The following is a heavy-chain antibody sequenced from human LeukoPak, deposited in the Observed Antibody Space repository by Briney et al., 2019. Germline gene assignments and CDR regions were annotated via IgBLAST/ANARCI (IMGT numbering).Heavy chain of an antibody. J-gene: IGHJ3*02. CDR1: GGSISTYY. D-gene: IGHD3-3*01. V-gene: IGHV4-59*12. Sequence: PSATLSLTCTLSGGSISTYYWSWLRQPPGKGPEWLGYIYYSGSSSYNPSLKSRGTISVDTSKNQFSLKLSSVTAADTAVYYCARGSITVVPAFDIWGQGTMVTVSS. CDR3: ARGSITVVPAFDI. CDR2: IYYSGSS.